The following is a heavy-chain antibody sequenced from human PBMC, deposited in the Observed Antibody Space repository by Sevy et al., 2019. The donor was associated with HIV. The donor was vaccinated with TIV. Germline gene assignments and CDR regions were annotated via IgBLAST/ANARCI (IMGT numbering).Heavy chain of an antibody. CDR2: IIPIFGTA. CDR3: ARAARGKRGSSSCLYY. J-gene: IGHJ4*02. CDR1: GGTFSSYA. V-gene: IGHV1-69*13. D-gene: IGHD6-6*01. Sequence: ASVKVSCKASGGTFSSYAISWVRQAPGQGLEWMGGIIPIFGTANYAQKFQGRVTITADESTSTAYMELSSLRSEDTAVYYCARAARGKRGSSSCLYYWGQGTLVTVSS.